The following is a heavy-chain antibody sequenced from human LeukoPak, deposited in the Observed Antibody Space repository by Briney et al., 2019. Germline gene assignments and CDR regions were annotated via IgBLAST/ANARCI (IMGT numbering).Heavy chain of an antibody. CDR3: ARGRAYDYVWGSYRYSYYFDY. V-gene: IGHV4-34*01. J-gene: IGHJ4*02. D-gene: IGHD3-16*02. CDR1: GGSFSGYY. CDR2: INHSGST. Sequence: SETLSLTCAVYGGSFSGYYWSWIRQPPGKGLEWIGEINHSGSTNYSPSLKSRVTISVDTSKNQFSLKLSSVTAADTAVYYCARGRAYDYVWGSYRYSYYFDYWGQGTLVTVSS.